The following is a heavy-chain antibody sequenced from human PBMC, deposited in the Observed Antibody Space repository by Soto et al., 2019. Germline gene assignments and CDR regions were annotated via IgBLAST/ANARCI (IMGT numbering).Heavy chain of an antibody. CDR2: ISAYNGNT. V-gene: IGHV1-18*01. CDR1: GYTFTSYG. Sequence: QVQLVQSGAEVKKPGASVKVSCKASGYTFTSYGISWVRQAPGQGLEWMGWISAYNGNTNYAQKLQGRVTMTTDASTSAAYMELRRPPSADTAVYSCARGANYCTTGVCSFYGMEVGGKGTKVTLSP. CDR3: ARGANYCTTGVCSFYGMEV. D-gene: IGHD2-8*01. J-gene: IGHJ6*04.